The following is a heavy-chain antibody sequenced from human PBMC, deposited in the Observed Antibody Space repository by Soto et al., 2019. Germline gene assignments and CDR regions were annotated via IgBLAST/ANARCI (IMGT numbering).Heavy chain of an antibody. CDR1: GFTFDDYA. CDR3: AKDIRGLTTVSTTSFDY. Sequence: GGSLRLSCAASGFTFDDYAMHWVRQAPGKGLEWVSGISWNSGSIGYADSVKGRFTISRDNAKNSLYLQMNSLRAEDTALYYCAKDIRGLTTVSTTSFDYWGQGTLVTVSS. CDR2: ISWNSGSI. V-gene: IGHV3-9*01. J-gene: IGHJ4*02. D-gene: IGHD4-4*01.